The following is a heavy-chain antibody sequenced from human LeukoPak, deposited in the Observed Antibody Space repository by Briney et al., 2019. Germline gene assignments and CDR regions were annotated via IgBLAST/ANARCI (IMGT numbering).Heavy chain of an antibody. CDR1: GFTFSGYR. CDR3: ARDLAWGGY. D-gene: IGHD7-27*01. V-gene: IGHV3-21*01. CDR2: ISSGSSYI. Sequence: PGGSLRLSCAASGFTFSGYRLNWVRQAPGKGLEWVSSISSGSSYIYYADSVKGRFTISRDNAKNSLYLQMNSLRAEDTAVYYCARDLAWGGYWGQGTLVTVSS. J-gene: IGHJ4*02.